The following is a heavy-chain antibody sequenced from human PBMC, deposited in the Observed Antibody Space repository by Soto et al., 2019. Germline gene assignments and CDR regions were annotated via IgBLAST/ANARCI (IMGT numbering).Heavy chain of an antibody. CDR3: ATGGYDSSGYYSARYYGMDV. J-gene: IGHJ6*02. CDR1: GYTFTGYY. D-gene: IGHD3-22*01. CDR2: FDPEDGET. V-gene: IGHV1-24*01. Sequence: ASVKVSCKASGYTFTGYYMHWVRQAPGQGLEWMGGFDPEDGETIYAQKFQGRVTMTEDTSTDTAYMELSSLRSEDTAVYYCATGGYDSSGYYSARYYGMDVWGQGTTVTVSS.